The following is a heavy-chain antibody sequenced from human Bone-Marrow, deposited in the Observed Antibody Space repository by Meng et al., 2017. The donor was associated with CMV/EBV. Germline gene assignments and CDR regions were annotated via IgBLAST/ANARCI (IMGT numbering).Heavy chain of an antibody. D-gene: IGHD4-23*01. CDR3: AASIYGGNSVNY. V-gene: IGHV4-59*11. CDR1: GGSISSHY. Sequence: SETLSLTCTVSGGSISSHYWSWIRQPPGKGLDWIGYIYYSGSSNYNPSLKSRVTISVDTSKNQFSLKLSSVTAADTAMYYCAASIYGGNSVNYWGQGTLVTVSS. CDR2: IYYSGSS. J-gene: IGHJ4*02.